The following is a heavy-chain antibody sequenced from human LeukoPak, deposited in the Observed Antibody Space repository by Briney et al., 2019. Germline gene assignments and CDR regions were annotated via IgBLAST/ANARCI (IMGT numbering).Heavy chain of an antibody. CDR1: GFTFSSYA. V-gene: IGHV3-30*14. CDR2: ISYDGSNK. CDR3: ARVAERWYFDY. D-gene: IGHD4-23*01. Sequence: QPGRSLRLSCAASGFTFSSYAMPWVRQAPGKGLEWVAVISYDGSNKYYADSVKGRFTISRHNSKNTLYLQMNSLRAEDTAVYYCARVAERWYFDYWGQGTLVTVSS. J-gene: IGHJ4*02.